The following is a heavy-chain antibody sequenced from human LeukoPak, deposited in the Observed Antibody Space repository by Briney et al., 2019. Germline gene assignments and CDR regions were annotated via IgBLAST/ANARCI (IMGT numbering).Heavy chain of an antibody. J-gene: IGHJ4*02. V-gene: IGHV3-23*01. D-gene: IGHD5-12*01. Sequence: HPGGSLRLSCAASGFTFSSYAMSWVRQAPGKGLEWVSAISGSGGSTYYAGSVKGRFTISRDNSKNTLYLQMNSLRAEDTAVYYCAKDRRGYSGYADYWGQGTLVTVSS. CDR2: ISGSGGST. CDR3: AKDRRGYSGYADY. CDR1: GFTFSSYA.